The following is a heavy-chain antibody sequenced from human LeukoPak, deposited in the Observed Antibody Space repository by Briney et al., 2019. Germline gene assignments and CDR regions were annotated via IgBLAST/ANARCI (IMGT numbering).Heavy chain of an antibody. CDR2: IKQDGSEK. J-gene: IGHJ5*02. CDR3: TRGGIAAAGNWFDP. CDR1: GFTFISYW. Sequence: GGSLRLSCAASGFTFISYWMSWVRQAPGKGLEWVANIKQDGSEKYYVGSVKGRFTISRDNAKNSLYLQMNSLKTEDTAVYYCTRGGIAAAGNWFDPWGQGTLVTVSS. V-gene: IGHV3-7*03. D-gene: IGHD6-13*01.